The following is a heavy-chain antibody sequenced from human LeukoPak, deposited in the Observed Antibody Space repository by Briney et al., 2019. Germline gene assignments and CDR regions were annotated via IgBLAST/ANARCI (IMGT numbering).Heavy chain of an antibody. CDR2: IYPGDSDT. CDR3: ARRVSGYDVCDY. D-gene: IGHD5-12*01. J-gene: IGHJ4*02. CDR1: GYSFANYW. V-gene: IGHV5-51*01. Sequence: GGSLRLSCKGSGYSFANYWIVWVRQMPGKGLELMGVIYPGDSDTRYSPSFQGQVTISADKSISTAYLQWSSLKASDTAMYYCARRVSGYDVCDYWGQGTLVTVS.